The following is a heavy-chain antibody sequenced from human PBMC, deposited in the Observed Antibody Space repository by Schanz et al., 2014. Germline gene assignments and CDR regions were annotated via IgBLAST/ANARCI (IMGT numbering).Heavy chain of an antibody. CDR1: TFTFDHYA. CDR2: IGVDGTTT. V-gene: IGHV3-23*01. CDR3: ARDHTTESYYSAGPPIDY. J-gene: IGHJ4*02. Sequence: EVQLLESGGGLVQPGGSLRLSCSASTFTFDHYAMTWLRQAPGKGLEWVSVIGVDGTTTYYADSVKGRFTISRDNSKNTLYLQMNSLRPEDTAVYYCARDHTTESYYSAGPPIDYWGQGTLLTVSS. D-gene: IGHD1-26*01.